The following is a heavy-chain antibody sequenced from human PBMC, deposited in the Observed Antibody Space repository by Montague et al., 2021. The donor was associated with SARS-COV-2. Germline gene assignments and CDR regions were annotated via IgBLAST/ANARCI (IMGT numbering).Heavy chain of an antibody. J-gene: IGHJ4*02. Sequence: SETLSLTCTVSGGSLNNYFWSWIRQPPGKELEWVGYISDSGSTKYNPSHQSRVTISVDTARNQFSLKLLSVTAADTTFYYCARVNSSGPGEYWGQGILVSVSP. CDR3: ARVNSSGPGEY. CDR1: GGSLNNYF. D-gene: IGHD3-22*01. V-gene: IGHV4-59*08. CDR2: ISDSGST.